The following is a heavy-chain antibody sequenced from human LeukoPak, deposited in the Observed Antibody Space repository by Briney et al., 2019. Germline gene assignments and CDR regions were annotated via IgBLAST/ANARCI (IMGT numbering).Heavy chain of an antibody. D-gene: IGHD1-26*01. Sequence: GRSLRLSCAASGFTFSSYAMHWVRQAPGKGLEWVAVISYDGGNKYYADSVKGRFTISRDNSKNTLYLQMNSLRAEDTAVYYCARLDLVGATNYWGQGTLVTVSS. V-gene: IGHV3-30*04. CDR1: GFTFSSYA. J-gene: IGHJ4*02. CDR2: ISYDGGNK. CDR3: ARLDLVGATNY.